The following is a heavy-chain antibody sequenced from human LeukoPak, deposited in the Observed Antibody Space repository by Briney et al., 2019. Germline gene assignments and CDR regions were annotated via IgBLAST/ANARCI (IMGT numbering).Heavy chain of an antibody. V-gene: IGHV4-39*01. Sequence: SETLSLTCTVSGGSISSSSYYWGWIRQPPGKGLEWIGSIYYSGSTYYNPSLKSRVTISVDTSKNQFSLKLSSVTAADTAVYHCARLVVVGVFDYWGQGTLVTVSS. D-gene: IGHD2-15*01. J-gene: IGHJ4*02. CDR2: IYYSGST. CDR3: ARLVVVGVFDY. CDR1: GGSISSSSYY.